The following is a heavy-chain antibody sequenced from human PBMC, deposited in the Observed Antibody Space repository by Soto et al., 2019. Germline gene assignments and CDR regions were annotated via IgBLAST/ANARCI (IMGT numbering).Heavy chain of an antibody. J-gene: IGHJ3*02. CDR2: INAGNGNT. CDR3: ARDKSYYDSSGYYHDAFDI. D-gene: IGHD3-22*01. V-gene: IGHV1-3*01. Sequence: QVQLVQSGAEVKKPGASVKVSCKASGYTFTSYAMHWVRQAPGQRLEWMGWINAGNGNTKYSQKFQGRVTITRDTSASTAYMELSSLRSEDTAVYYCARDKSYYDSSGYYHDAFDIWGQGTMVTVSS. CDR1: GYTFTSYA.